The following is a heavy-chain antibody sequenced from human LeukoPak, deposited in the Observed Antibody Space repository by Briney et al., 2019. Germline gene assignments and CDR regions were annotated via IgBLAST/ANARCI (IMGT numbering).Heavy chain of an antibody. Sequence: GASVKVSCTASGYTFTSYDINWVRQATGQGLEWMGWMNPNSGNTGYAQKFQGRVTMTRNTSISTAYMELSSLRSEDTAVYYCARGNPFRLPRSTDYWGQGTLVTVSS. J-gene: IGHJ4*02. CDR2: MNPNSGNT. V-gene: IGHV1-8*01. CDR3: ARGNPFRLPRSTDY. CDR1: GYTFTSYD.